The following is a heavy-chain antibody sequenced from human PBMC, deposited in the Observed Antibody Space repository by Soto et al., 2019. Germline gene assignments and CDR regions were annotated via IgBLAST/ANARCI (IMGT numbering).Heavy chain of an antibody. Sequence: QVQLQESGPGLVKPSETLSLTCTVSGDSVISSNYYWTWIRQPPGKGLEWIGYIYHTGSTNYSPSLKSPVTISVDTSKNQFSLRINAVTAADTAVYYCARFSGSDNWFDPWGQGTLVTVSP. CDR2: IYHTGST. J-gene: IGHJ5*02. CDR1: GDSVISSNYY. D-gene: IGHD3-22*01. CDR3: ARFSGSDNWFDP. V-gene: IGHV4-61*01.